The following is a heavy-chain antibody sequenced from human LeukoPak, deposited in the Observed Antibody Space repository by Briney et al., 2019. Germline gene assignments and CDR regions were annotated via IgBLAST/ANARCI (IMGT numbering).Heavy chain of an antibody. CDR3: ARDYDSGYYYYYYMDV. Sequence: GGSLRLSCAASGFTFSSYGMHWVRQAPGKGLEWVAFIRYDGSNKYYADSVKGRFTISRDNSKNTLYLQMNSLRAEDTAVYYCARDYDSGYYYYYYMDVWGKGTTVTVSS. D-gene: IGHD3-3*01. J-gene: IGHJ6*03. CDR1: GFTFSSYG. CDR2: IRYDGSNK. V-gene: IGHV3-30*02.